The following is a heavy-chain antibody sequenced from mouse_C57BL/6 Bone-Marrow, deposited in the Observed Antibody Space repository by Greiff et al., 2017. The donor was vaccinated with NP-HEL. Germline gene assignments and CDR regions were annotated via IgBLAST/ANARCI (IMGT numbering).Heavy chain of an antibody. J-gene: IGHJ4*01. CDR2: IDPENGDT. CDR3: TTLDGYYLNYAMDY. Sequence: VQLQQSGAELVRPGASVKLSCTASGFNIKDDYMHWVKQRPEQGLAWIGWIDPENGDTEYASKFQGKATITADTSSNTAYLQLSSLTSEDTAVYYCTTLDGYYLNYAMDYWGQGTSVTVSS. CDR1: GFNIKDDY. V-gene: IGHV14-4*01. D-gene: IGHD2-3*01.